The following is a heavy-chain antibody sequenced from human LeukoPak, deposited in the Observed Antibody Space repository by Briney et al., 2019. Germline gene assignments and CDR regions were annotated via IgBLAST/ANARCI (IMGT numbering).Heavy chain of an antibody. CDR3: ARDPTTVTKGLDI. J-gene: IGHJ3*02. V-gene: IGHV4-59*11. CDR1: AGSFSSPY. D-gene: IGHD4-17*01. CDR2: ISYIGST. Sequence: SETLSLTCTVSAGSFSSPYWSWIRQPPGKGLEWIGYISYIGSTNYNPSLKSRVTISVDTSKNQFSLRLSSVTAADTAVYYCARDPTTVTKGLDIWGQGTMVTVSS.